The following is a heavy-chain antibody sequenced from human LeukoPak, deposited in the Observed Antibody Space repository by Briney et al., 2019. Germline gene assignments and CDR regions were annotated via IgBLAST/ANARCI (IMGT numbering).Heavy chain of an antibody. CDR3: ARDRISINALDM. D-gene: IGHD1-14*01. CDR1: GASITGHY. CDR2: ISHIGST. J-gene: IGHJ3*02. Sequence: SETLSLTCTVSGASITGHYLTWIRQPPGNGLEWIGYISHIGSTNYNPSLKSRVTISVDTFKNQFSLKLTSVTAADTALYYCARDRISINALDMWGQGTMVTVSS. V-gene: IGHV4-59*11.